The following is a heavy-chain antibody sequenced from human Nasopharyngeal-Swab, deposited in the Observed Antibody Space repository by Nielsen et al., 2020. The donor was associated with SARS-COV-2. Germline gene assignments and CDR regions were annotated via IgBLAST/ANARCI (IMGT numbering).Heavy chain of an antibody. CDR3: VRDESGDYLGLPFDS. CDR2: VFYTGT. Sequence: WIRQPPGKGLQWIGTVFYTGTYYNPSLQSRVTISVDTPMNQFSLKLTSVTAADTAVYYCVRDESGDYLGLPFDSWGQGTLVTVSS. V-gene: IGHV4-39*07. J-gene: IGHJ4*02. D-gene: IGHD4-17*01.